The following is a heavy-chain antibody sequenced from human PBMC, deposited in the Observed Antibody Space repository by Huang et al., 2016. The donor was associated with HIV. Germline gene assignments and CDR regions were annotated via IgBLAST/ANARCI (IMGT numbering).Heavy chain of an antibody. CDR1: GFIFSNYG. CDR3: ALKGDSSGWEYFRH. V-gene: IGHV3-30*03. CDR2: ISYDGSNK. J-gene: IGHJ1*01. Sequence: QVQLVESGGGVVQPGRSLRLSCAASGFIFSNYGMHWVGQAPGKGLECVALISYDGSNKYYTDSVKGRFSISRDNSKNTLYLQMNSLRAEDTAVYYCALKGDSSGWEYFRHWGQGTLVTVSS. D-gene: IGHD6-19*01.